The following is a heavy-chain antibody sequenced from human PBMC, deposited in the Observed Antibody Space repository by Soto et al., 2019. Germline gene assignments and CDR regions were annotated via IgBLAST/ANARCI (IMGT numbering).Heavy chain of an antibody. CDR1: GGSISSGGYY. V-gene: IGHV4-31*03. Sequence: SETLSLTCTVSGGSISSGGYYLSWIRPHPGKGLEWIGYIYYSGSTYYNPSLKSRVTISVDTSKNQFSLKLSSVTAADTAVYYCARARTLEYYYDSSGYIAFDIWGQGTMVTVSS. D-gene: IGHD3-22*01. CDR3: ARARTLEYYYDSSGYIAFDI. CDR2: IYYSGST. J-gene: IGHJ3*02.